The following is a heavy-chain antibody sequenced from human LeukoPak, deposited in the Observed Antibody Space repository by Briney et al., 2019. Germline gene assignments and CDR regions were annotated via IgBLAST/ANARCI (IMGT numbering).Heavy chain of an antibody. CDR2: ISGSAITT. D-gene: IGHD3-10*01. V-gene: IGHV3-23*01. CDR3: AKDQRFGDLDDY. J-gene: IGHJ4*02. CDR1: GFTFSNYA. Sequence: GGSLRLSCTTPGFTFSNYAMSWVRQAPGKGLEWVSSISGSAITTYYADSVKGRFAISRDNSKNTLYLQMTSLRAEDTAVYYCAKDQRFGDLDDYRGQGTLVTVSS.